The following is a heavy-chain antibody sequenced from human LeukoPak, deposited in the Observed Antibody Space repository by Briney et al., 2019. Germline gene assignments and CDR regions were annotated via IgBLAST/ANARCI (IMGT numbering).Heavy chain of an antibody. V-gene: IGHV3-15*01. CDR2: IKSKTDGGTT. CDR1: RFTFSNAW. CDR3: TTGIVVVITTPSNFDY. Sequence: GGSLRLSCAASRFTFSNAWMSWVRQAPGKGLEWVGRIKSKTDGGTTDYAAPVKGRFTISRDDSKNTLYLQMNSLKTEDTAVYYCTTGIVVVITTPSNFDYWGQGTLVTVSS. J-gene: IGHJ4*02. D-gene: IGHD3-22*01.